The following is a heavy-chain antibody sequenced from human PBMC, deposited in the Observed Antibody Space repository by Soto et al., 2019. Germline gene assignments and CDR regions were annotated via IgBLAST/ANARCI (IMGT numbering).Heavy chain of an antibody. J-gene: IGHJ5*02. V-gene: IGHV3-21*01. CDR1: GFTFSSYS. CDR2: ISSSSSYI. CDR3: ARDPGDYYYGSGSYPNWFDP. Sequence: EVQLVESGGGLVKPGGSLRLSCAASGFTFSSYSMNWVRQAPGKGLEWVSSISSSSSYIYYADSVKGRFTISRDNAKNSLYLQMNSLRAEDTAVYYCARDPGDYYYGSGSYPNWFDPWGQGTLDTVSS. D-gene: IGHD3-10*01.